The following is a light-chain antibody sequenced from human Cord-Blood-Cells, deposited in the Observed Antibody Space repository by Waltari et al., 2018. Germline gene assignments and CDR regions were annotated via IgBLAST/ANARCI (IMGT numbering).Light chain of an antibody. V-gene: IGKV3-11*01. Sequence: EIVVTQSPATLSLSPGERATLSCRASQSVSSYLAWYQQKPGQAPRLLIYDPSTTASALPATFSASASGTQFTTPISSREPADYSVYYCQQRSNRPPFTFGQGTRLEIK. CDR1: QSVSSY. J-gene: IGKJ5*01. CDR3: QQRSNRPPFT. CDR2: DPS.